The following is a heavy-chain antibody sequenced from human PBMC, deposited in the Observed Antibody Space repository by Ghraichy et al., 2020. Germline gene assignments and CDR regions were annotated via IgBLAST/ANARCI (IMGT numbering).Heavy chain of an antibody. Sequence: ASVKVSCKASGYTFTNYGISWVRQAPGQGLEWMGWISDYNGHINYAQNLQGRVTMTTHTSTTTAYMDLRSLRSDASAVYYCARLLLGATGGAFDIWGQGTMVTVSS. CDR1: GYTFTNYG. CDR2: ISDYNGHI. V-gene: IGHV1-18*01. J-gene: IGHJ3*02. CDR3: ARLLLGATGGAFDI. D-gene: IGHD1-26*01.